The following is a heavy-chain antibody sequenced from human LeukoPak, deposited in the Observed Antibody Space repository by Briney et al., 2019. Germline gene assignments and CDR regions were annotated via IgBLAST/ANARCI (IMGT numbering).Heavy chain of an antibody. CDR2: INIDGTTT. V-gene: IGHV3-74*01. D-gene: IGHD3-22*01. CDR3: ARDGNYYDSSGPADY. J-gene: IGHJ4*02. CDR1: GFTFSNYW. Sequence: PGGSLRLSCAASGFTFSNYWMHWVRQDPGKGLVWVSHINIDGTTTNYADSVKGRFIISRDNAKNTLYLQMNSLRAEDTAVYYCARDGNYYDSSGPADYWGQGTLVTVSS.